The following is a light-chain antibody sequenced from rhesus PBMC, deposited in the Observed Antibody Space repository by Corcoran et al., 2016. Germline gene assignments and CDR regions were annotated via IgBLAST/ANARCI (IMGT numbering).Light chain of an antibody. J-gene: IGKJ4*01. CDR1: QSLLDSDDGYTF. CDR3: MQSLEFPLT. V-gene: IGKV2-104*02. CDR2: DVS. Sequence: DIVMTQTPLSLPVTPGAPASISCRSSQSLLDSDDGYTFLDWSLQNPGQSPQLLIYDVSIRASGVPERFSGSGSDTDFTLKISIVEAEDVGVYYCMQSLEFPLTFGGGTKVEI.